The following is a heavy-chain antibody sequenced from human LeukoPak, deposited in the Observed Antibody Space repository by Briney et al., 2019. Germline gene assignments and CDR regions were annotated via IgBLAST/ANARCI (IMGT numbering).Heavy chain of an antibody. CDR2: ISSSSSYI. Sequence: GGSLRLSCAASGFTFSSYSMNWVRQAPGKGLEWVSSISSSSSYIYYADSVKGRFTISRDNAKNSLYLQMNSLRAEDTAVYYCARDSLHITMMGHAFDIWGQGTMVTVSS. D-gene: IGHD3-22*01. V-gene: IGHV3-21*01. J-gene: IGHJ3*02. CDR1: GFTFSSYS. CDR3: ARDSLHITMMGHAFDI.